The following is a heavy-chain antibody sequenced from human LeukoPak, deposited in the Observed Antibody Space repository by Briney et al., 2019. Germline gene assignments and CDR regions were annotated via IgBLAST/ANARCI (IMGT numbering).Heavy chain of an antibody. CDR3: ARRLFGWFDP. V-gene: IGHV4-39*01. D-gene: IGHD3-3*01. CDR2: IYYSGST. CDR1: GGSISSSSYY. Sequence: SSETLSLTCTVSGGSISSSSYYWGWIRQPPGKGLEWIGSIYYSGSTYYNPSLKSRVTISVDTSKNQFSLKLSSVTAADTAVYYCARRLFGWFDPWGQGTLVTVSS. J-gene: IGHJ5*02.